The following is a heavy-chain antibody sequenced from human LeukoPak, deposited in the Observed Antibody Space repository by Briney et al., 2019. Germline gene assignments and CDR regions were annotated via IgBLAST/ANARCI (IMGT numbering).Heavy chain of an antibody. J-gene: IGHJ5*02. V-gene: IGHV4-39*01. CDR1: GGSISSSSYY. D-gene: IGHD1-7*01. CDR2: IYYSGSN. CDR3: VRHKIRGWNLNWFDP. Sequence: SETLSLTCTVSGGSISSSSYYWGWIRQPPGKGLEWIGSIYYSGSNYYNPSLKSRLTISVDTSKNQFSLKLSSVTAADTAVYYCVRHKIRGWNLNWFDPWGQGTLVTVSS.